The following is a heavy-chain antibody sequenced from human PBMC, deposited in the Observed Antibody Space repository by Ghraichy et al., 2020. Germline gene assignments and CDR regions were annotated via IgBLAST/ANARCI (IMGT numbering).Heavy chain of an antibody. J-gene: IGHJ6*02. CDR1: GGSISSYY. V-gene: IGHV4-59*01. D-gene: IGHD6-13*01. CDR3: ARSIAAAGHYYYYGMDV. Sequence: ESLNISCTVSGGSISSYYWSWIRQPPGKGLEWIGYIYYSGSTNYNPSLKSRVTISVDTSKNQFSLKLSSVTAADTAVYYCARSIAAAGHYYYYGMDVWGQGTTVTVSS. CDR2: IYYSGST.